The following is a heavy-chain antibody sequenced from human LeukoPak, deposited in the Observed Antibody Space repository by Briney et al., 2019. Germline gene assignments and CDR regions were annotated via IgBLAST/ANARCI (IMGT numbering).Heavy chain of an antibody. Sequence: GASLRLSCAASGFTFSNHATSWVRQAPGKGLEWVSTISGSGDSTYYADSVKGRFTISGDNSKNTLYLQMNSLRAEDTAVYYCARRGPNWGFFDYWGRGTLVTVSS. CDR1: GFTFSNHA. CDR2: ISGSGDST. D-gene: IGHD7-27*01. V-gene: IGHV3-23*01. J-gene: IGHJ4*02. CDR3: ARRGPNWGFFDY.